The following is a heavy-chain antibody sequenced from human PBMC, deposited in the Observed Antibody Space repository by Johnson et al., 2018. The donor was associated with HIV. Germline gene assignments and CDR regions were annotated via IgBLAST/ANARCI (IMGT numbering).Heavy chain of an antibody. CDR3: ARAGGYSSSWNAFDI. D-gene: IGHD6-13*01. CDR1: GFTVSRNY. CDR2: IYSGGST. V-gene: IGHV3-66*01. Sequence: VQVVESGGGLVRPGGSLRLSCAASGFTVSRNYMSWVRQAPGKGLEWVSVIYSGGSTYYADSVKGRFTISRDNSKNTLYLQMNSLRAGDTAVYYCARAGGYSSSWNAFDIWGQGTMVTVSS. J-gene: IGHJ3*02.